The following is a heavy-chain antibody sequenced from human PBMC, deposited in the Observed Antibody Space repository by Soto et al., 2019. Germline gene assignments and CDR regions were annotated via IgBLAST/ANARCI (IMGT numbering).Heavy chain of an antibody. V-gene: IGHV3-7*03. Sequence: AACRLACSTCSMNWVRQAPGKGLEWVANIKQDGSEKNFVDSVKGRFTISRDNAQNSLHLQMNSLSAEDTAVYYCAREATIGAADGMDVWGQGTTVTVSS. CDR3: AREATIGAADGMDV. CDR2: IKQDGSEK. D-gene: IGHD1-1*01. J-gene: IGHJ6*02. CDR1: RLACSTCS.